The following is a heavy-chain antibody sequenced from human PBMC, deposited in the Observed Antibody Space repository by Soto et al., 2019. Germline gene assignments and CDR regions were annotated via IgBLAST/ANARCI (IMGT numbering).Heavy chain of an antibody. J-gene: IGHJ4*02. CDR2: IYYSGST. CDR3: ARHYYGSGSTLDY. Sequence: QVQLQESGPGLVKPSETLSLTCTVSGGSISSYYWSWIRQPPGKGLEWIGYIYYSGSTNYNPSLKSRVTISVATSKNQFSLKLSSVTAADTAVYYCARHYYGSGSTLDYWGQGTLVTVSS. D-gene: IGHD3-10*01. CDR1: GGSISSYY. V-gene: IGHV4-59*08.